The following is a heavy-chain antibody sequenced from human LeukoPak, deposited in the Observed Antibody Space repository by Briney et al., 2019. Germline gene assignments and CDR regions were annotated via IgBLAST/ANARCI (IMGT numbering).Heavy chain of an antibody. Sequence: GGSLRLSCAGSDYALYSYAMTWVRQAPGKGLEWVSAISGSGEGTYYSDTVKGRSTISRDNSKDMLYLQMNDLRAEDTAVYYCTSDYGLYYYYMALWGKGTTVTVS. J-gene: IGHJ6*03. CDR3: TSDYGLYYYYMAL. V-gene: IGHV3-23*01. CDR2: ISGSGEGT. CDR1: DYALYSYA. D-gene: IGHD4/OR15-4a*01.